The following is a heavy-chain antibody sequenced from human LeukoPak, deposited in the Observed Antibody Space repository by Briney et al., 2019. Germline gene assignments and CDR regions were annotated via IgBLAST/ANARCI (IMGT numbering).Heavy chain of an antibody. CDR2: ISSSGSTM. D-gene: IGHD3-16*01. J-gene: IGHJ4*02. CDR1: GFTFSSYE. CDR3: ARGDGGLFDY. Sequence: GGSLRLSCAASGFTFSSYEMNWVRQAPGKGLEWVSYISSSGSTMYYADSVKGRFTISRDNAKNSLYLQMNSLRAEDTAVYYCARGDGGLFDYWGQGTLVTVSS. V-gene: IGHV3-48*03.